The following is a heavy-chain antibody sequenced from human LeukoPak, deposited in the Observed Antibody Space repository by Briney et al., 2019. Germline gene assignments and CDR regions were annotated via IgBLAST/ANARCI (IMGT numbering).Heavy chain of an antibody. Sequence: GGSLRLSCAASGFTFSSYSMNWVRQVPGKGLEWVSSISSSSSYIYYADSVKGRFTISRDNAKNSLYLQMNSLRAEDTAVYYCAREMATITDFDYWGQGTLVTVSS. V-gene: IGHV3-21*01. D-gene: IGHD5-24*01. CDR2: ISSSSSYI. J-gene: IGHJ4*02. CDR3: AREMATITDFDY. CDR1: GFTFSSYS.